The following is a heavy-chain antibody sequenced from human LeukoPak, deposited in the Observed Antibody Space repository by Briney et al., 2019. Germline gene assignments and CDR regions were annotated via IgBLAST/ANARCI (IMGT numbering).Heavy chain of an antibody. CDR2: IYYSGST. D-gene: IGHD3-22*01. CDR1: GGSISSGGYY. J-gene: IGHJ1*01. V-gene: IGHV4-31*03. CDR3: ARGSTAVVVYLH. Sequence: SETLSLTCTVSGGSISSGGYYWSWIRQHPGKGLEWIGYIYYSGSTYYNPSLKSRVTISVDTSKNQFSLKLSSVTAADTAVYYCARGSTAVVVYLHWGQGTLVTVSS.